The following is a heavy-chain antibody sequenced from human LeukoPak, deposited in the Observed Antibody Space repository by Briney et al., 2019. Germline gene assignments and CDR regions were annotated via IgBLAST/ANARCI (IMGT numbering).Heavy chain of an antibody. J-gene: IGHJ4*02. Sequence: ASVKVSCKASGYTFTSYDINWVRQATGQGLEWMGWMNPNSGNTGYAQKFQGRVTMTRNTSISTAYMELSSLRSEDTAVYYCARGQVKAGTGGYYFDYWGQGTPVTVSS. CDR2: MNPNSGNT. V-gene: IGHV1-8*01. CDR1: GYTFTSYD. D-gene: IGHD6-19*01. CDR3: ARGQVKAGTGGYYFDY.